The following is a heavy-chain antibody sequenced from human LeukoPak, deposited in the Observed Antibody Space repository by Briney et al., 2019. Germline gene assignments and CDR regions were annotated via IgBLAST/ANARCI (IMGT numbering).Heavy chain of an antibody. J-gene: IGHJ4*02. CDR2: IWYDGSNK. CDR1: GFTFSSYS. D-gene: IGHD2-15*01. CDR3: ARGAILYCSGGSCDDFDY. Sequence: GGSLRLSCAASGFTFSSYSMNWVRQAPGKGLEWVAVIWYDGSNKYYADSVKGRFTISRDNSKNTLYLQMNSLRAEDTAVYYCARGAILYCSGGSCDDFDYWGQGTLVTVSS. V-gene: IGHV3-33*08.